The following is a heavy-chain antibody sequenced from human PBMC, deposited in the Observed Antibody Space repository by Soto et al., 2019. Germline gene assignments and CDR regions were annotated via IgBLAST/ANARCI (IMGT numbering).Heavy chain of an antibody. CDR2: ISYSGST. J-gene: IGHJ4*02. Sequence: ETLSLTCTVSGGSMSSYYWTWLRQSPGRGLEWIGYISYSGSTYYNPSLKSRVTISADTSKNQFSLRMNSMIAADTAVYYCARADPDASVGYWGQGTLVTVSS. CDR3: ARADPDASVGY. CDR1: GGSMSSYY. D-gene: IGHD2-15*01. V-gene: IGHV4-59*01.